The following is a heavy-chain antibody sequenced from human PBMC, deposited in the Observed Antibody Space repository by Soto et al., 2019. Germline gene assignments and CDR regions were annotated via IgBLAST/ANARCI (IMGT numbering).Heavy chain of an antibody. D-gene: IGHD3-22*01. CDR3: ARDYYYDSSGYSLYYGMDV. J-gene: IGHJ6*02. V-gene: IGHV1-8*01. Sequence: ASVKVSCKASGYTFTSYDINWVRQATGQGLEWMGWMNPNSGNTGYAQKFQGRVTMTRNTSISTAYMELSSLRSEDTAVYYCARDYYYDSSGYSLYYGMDVWGQGTTVTVSS. CDR1: GYTFTSYD. CDR2: MNPNSGNT.